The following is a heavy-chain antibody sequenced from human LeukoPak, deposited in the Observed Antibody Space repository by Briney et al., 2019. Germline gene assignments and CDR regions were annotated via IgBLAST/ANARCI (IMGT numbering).Heavy chain of an antibody. CDR1: GFTFGKYW. J-gene: IGHJ4*02. V-gene: IGHV3-7*03. CDR3: AREIDY. Sequence: PGGSLRLSCVASGFTFGKYWMSWVRQAPGKGLEWVANIKQDGSEKYYVDSVKGRFTISRDNAKNSLYLQMNSLRAEDTAVYYCAREIDYWGQGTLVTVSS. CDR2: IKQDGSEK.